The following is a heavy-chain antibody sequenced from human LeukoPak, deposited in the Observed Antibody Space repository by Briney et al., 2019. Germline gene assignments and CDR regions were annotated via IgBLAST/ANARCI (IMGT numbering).Heavy chain of an antibody. Sequence: GESLKISCKSSGYSFTSYWIGWVRQMPGKGLELMGIINPGDSDTRYSPSFQGQVTISVDKSISTAYLQWSSLEAPDTAMYFCATVPRIPAVGNTEYFRHWGQGTLVTVSS. CDR1: GYSFTSYW. D-gene: IGHD6-13*01. V-gene: IGHV5-51*01. CDR2: INPGDSDT. CDR3: ATVPRIPAVGNTEYFRH. J-gene: IGHJ1*01.